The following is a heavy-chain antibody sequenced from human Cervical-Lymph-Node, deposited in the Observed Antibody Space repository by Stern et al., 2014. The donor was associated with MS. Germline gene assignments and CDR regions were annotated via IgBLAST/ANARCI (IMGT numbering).Heavy chain of an antibody. CDR3: AGSIAPRRFDY. Sequence: EVQLLESGGGLVQPGGSLRLSCAASGFTFNSYWMSWVRQAPGKGLEWVANIKQDGREKYSGDSVKGRFTISRDNAKNSLYLQMNSLRAEDTAVYYCAGSIAPRRFDYWGQGALVTVSS. J-gene: IGHJ4*02. CDR1: GFTFNSYW. D-gene: IGHD6-6*01. CDR2: IKQDGREK. V-gene: IGHV3-7*01.